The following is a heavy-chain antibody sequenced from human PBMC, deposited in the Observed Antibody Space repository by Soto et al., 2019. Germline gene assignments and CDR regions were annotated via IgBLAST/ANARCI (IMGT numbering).Heavy chain of an antibody. Sequence: QVQLQESGPGLVSPSGTLSLTCAVSGGSLSVNSWWTWVRQPPGKGLEWIGEIYHSGTANYNPALRGRVTLSVDKAKNQFSLRLTSVTAADTAVYFCARGGSYLFDYWGQGPLVTVSS. J-gene: IGHJ4*02. CDR3: ARGGSYLFDY. V-gene: IGHV4-4*02. CDR2: IYHSGTA. CDR1: GGSLSVNSW. D-gene: IGHD2-15*01.